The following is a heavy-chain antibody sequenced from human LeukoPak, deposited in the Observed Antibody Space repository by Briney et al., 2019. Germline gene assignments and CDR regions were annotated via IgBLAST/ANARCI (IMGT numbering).Heavy chain of an antibody. CDR1: GGSFSGYY. D-gene: IGHD3-22*01. CDR2: INHSGST. V-gene: IGHV4-34*01. J-gene: IGHJ3*02. CDR3: ARGRRSGYYYVPDAFDI. Sequence: PSETLSLTCAVYGGSFSGYYWSWIRQPPGKGLEWIGEINHSGSTNYNPSLKSRVTISVDTSKNQFSLKLSSVTAADTAVYYCARGRRSGYYYVPDAFDIWGQGTMVTVSS.